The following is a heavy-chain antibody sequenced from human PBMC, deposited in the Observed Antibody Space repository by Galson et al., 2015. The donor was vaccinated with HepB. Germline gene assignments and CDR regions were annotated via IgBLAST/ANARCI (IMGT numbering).Heavy chain of an antibody. D-gene: IGHD6-6*01. V-gene: IGHV1-46*03. J-gene: IGHJ5*02. Sequence: SVKVSCKASGYTFTSYYMHWVRQAPGQGLERMGINDPSGGSTSYAQKFQGRVTMTRDTSTSTVYMELSSLRSEDTAVYYCARGRIAARSRNWIVPWGQGTLVTVSS. CDR1: GYTFTSYY. CDR3: ARGRIAARSRNWIVP. CDR2: NDPSGGST.